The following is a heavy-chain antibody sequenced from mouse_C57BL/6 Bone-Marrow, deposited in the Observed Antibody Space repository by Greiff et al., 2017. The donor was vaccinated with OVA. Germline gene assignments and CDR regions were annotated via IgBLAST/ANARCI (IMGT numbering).Heavy chain of an antibody. CDR3: ARHEDGYYASYFDY. Sequence: QVTLKESGPELVKPGASVKIPCKASGYAFSSSWMNWVKQRPGKGLEWIGRIYPGDGDTNYNGKFKGKATLTADKSSSTAYMQLSSLTSEDSAVYFCARHEDGYYASYFDYWGQGTTLTVSS. CDR2: IYPGDGDT. D-gene: IGHD2-3*01. V-gene: IGHV1-82*01. J-gene: IGHJ2*01. CDR1: GYAFSSSW.